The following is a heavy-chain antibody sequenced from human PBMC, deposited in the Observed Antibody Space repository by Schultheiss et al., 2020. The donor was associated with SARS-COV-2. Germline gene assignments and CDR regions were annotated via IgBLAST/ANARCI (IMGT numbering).Heavy chain of an antibody. Sequence: SETLSLTCTVSGGSISRYYWNWIRQPPGKGLEWIGYIYYSGSTNYNPSLKSRVTISVDTSKNQFSLKLSSVTAADTAVYYCARRSNAWPDYFFDYCGQGTLVTVAS. V-gene: IGHV4-59*01. CDR1: GGSISRYY. CDR2: IYYSGST. CDR3: ARRSNAWPDYFFDY. J-gene: IGHJ4*02. D-gene: IGHD2-15*01.